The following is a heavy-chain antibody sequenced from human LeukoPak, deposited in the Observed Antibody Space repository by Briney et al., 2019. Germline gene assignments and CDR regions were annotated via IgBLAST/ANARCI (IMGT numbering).Heavy chain of an antibody. CDR3: ARLNPAIFGVVIRNYYYYYGMDV. CDR1: GGSISSSSYY. J-gene: IGHJ6*02. D-gene: IGHD3-3*01. Sequence: SETLSLTCTVSGGSISSSSYYWGWIRQPPGKGLEWIGSIYYSGSTYYNPSLKSRVTISVDTSKNQFSLKLSSVTAADTAVYYCARLNPAIFGVVIRNYYYYYGMDVWGQGTTVTVSS. V-gene: IGHV4-39*07. CDR2: IYYSGST.